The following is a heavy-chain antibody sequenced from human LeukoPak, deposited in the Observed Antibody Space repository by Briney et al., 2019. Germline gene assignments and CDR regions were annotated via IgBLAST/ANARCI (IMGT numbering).Heavy chain of an antibody. CDR2: ISSSGSTI. CDR3: VRPPHSYYYYMDV. J-gene: IGHJ6*03. CDR1: GFTFSSYE. D-gene: IGHD1-14*01. V-gene: IGHV3-48*03. Sequence: GGSLRLSCAASGFTFSSYEMNWVRQAPGKGLEWVSYISSSGSTIYYADSVKGRFTISRDNAKNSLYLQMNSLRAEDTAVYYCVRPPHSYYYYMDVWGKGTTVTVSS.